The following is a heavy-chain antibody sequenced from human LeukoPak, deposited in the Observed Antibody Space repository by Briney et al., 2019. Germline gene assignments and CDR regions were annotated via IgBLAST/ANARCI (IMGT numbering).Heavy chain of an antibody. CDR3: ARDRGGSCWAFDI. CDR2: IYYSGST. CDR1: GGGSISSSSYY. Sequence: PLETLSLTCTVSGGGSISSSSYYWGWIRQPPGKGLEWIGTIYYSGSTYYNPSLKSRVTISVDTSKNQFSLKLRSVTAADTAVYYCARDRGGSCWAFDIWGQGTMVTVSS. V-gene: IGHV4-39*02. D-gene: IGHD2-15*01. J-gene: IGHJ3*02.